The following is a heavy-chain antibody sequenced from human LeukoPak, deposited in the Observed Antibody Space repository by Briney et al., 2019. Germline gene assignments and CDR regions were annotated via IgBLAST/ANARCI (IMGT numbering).Heavy chain of an antibody. J-gene: IGHJ5*02. CDR1: GGTFSSYA. CDR3: ARVLIGYSSGHNWFDP. CDR2: IIPIFGTA. V-gene: IGHV1-69*05. D-gene: IGHD6-19*01. Sequence: SVKVSCKASGGTFSSYAISWVRQAPGQGLEWMGRIIPIFGTANYAQKFQGRVTTTTDESTSTAYMELSSLRSEDTAVYYCARVLIGYSSGHNWFDPWGQGTLVTVSS.